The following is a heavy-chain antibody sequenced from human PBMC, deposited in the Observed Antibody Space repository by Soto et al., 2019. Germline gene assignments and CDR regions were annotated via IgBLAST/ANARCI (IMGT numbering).Heavy chain of an antibody. Sequence: EVQLVESGGGLVQPGRSLRLSCAASGFTFDDYAMHWVRQAPGKGLAWVSGISWNGGSIGYADSVKGRFTISRDNAKNSLYLEMNSLRAEDTALYYCAKGGSSTVASLLEYWGQGTLVTVSS. CDR1: GFTFDDYA. CDR3: AKGGSSTVASLLEY. V-gene: IGHV3-9*01. CDR2: ISWNGGSI. D-gene: IGHD3-16*01. J-gene: IGHJ4*02.